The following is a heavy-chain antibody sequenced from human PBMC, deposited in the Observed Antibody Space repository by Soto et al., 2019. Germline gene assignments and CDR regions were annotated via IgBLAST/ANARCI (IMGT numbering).Heavy chain of an antibody. D-gene: IGHD3-22*01. CDR1: GFTVSSNY. V-gene: IGHV3-53*01. Sequence: PRGSLRLSCAASGFTVSSNYISCVRHSPGKGLEWVSVIYSGGSTYYADSVKGRFTISRDNSKNTLYLQMNSLRAEDTAVYYCARVSGGSSGYNFDYWGQGTLVTVSS. CDR3: ARVSGGSSGYNFDY. CDR2: IYSGGST. J-gene: IGHJ4*02.